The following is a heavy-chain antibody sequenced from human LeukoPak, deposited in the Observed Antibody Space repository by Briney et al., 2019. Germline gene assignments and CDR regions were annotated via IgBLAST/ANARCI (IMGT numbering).Heavy chain of an antibody. V-gene: IGHV3-23*01. D-gene: IGHD3-3*01. CDR1: GFTLSSFW. J-gene: IGHJ4*02. Sequence: GGSLRLSCVGSGFTLSSFWMSWVRQAPGKGLEWVSAISGSGGSTYYADSVKGRFTISRDNSKNTLYLQMNSLRAEDTAVYYCATSPPYYDFWSGYSFFDYWGQGTLVTVSS. CDR3: ATSPPYYDFWSGYSFFDY. CDR2: ISGSGGST.